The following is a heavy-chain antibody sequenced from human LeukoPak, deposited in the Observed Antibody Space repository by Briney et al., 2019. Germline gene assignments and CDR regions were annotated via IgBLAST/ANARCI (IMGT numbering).Heavy chain of an antibody. J-gene: IGHJ4*02. Sequence: GGSLRLSCAASGFTFSSYAMSWVRQAPGKGLEWVSAISGSGGSTYYADSVKGRFTISRDNSKNTLYLQMNGLRAEDTAVYYCARGVQRLFNDDILTGMDYWGQGTLVTVSS. CDR2: ISGSGGST. D-gene: IGHD3-9*01. V-gene: IGHV3-23*01. CDR1: GFTFSSYA. CDR3: ARGVQRLFNDDILTGMDY.